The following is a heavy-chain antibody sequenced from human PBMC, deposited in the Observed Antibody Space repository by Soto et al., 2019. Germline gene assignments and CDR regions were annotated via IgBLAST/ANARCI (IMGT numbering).Heavy chain of an antibody. CDR2: IWYDGSNK. J-gene: IGHJ6*02. CDR3: ARDRLDYYYYYGMDV. V-gene: IGHV3-33*01. Sequence: QVQLVESGGGVVQPGRSLRLSCAASGFTFSSYGMHWVRQAPGKGLEWVAVIWYDGSNKYYADSVKGRFTISRDNSKNTLYLQMNSLTAEDTAVYYCARDRLDYYYYYGMDVWGQGTTVTVSS. CDR1: GFTFSSYG.